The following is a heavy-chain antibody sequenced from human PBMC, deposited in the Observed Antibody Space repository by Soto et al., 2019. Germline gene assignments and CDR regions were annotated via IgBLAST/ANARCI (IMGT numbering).Heavy chain of an antibody. Sequence: GASVKVSCKVSGYTFSSYAISWVRQAPGQGLEWMGGIIPIFGTANYAQKFQGRVTITADKSTSTAYMELSSLRSEDTAVYYCAREGSGYYGVWFDPWGQGTLVTVSS. D-gene: IGHD3-22*01. CDR2: IIPIFGTA. J-gene: IGHJ5*02. CDR3: AREGSGYYGVWFDP. V-gene: IGHV1-69*06. CDR1: GYTFSSYA.